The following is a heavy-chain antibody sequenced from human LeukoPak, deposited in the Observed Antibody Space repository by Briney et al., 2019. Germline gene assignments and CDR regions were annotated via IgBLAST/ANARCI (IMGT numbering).Heavy chain of an antibody. CDR2: ISYDRTNK. CDR1: EFTFSNYA. CDR3: ARVRREMKRSLGRTTEYSYYYYMDV. D-gene: IGHD1/OR15-1a*01. J-gene: IGHJ6*03. Sequence: GGSLRLSCTASEFTFSNYAMHWVRQAPGKGLEWVALISYDRTNKYYAGSVKGRFTISRDNSKNTLYLQMNSLRAEDTAVYYCARVRREMKRSLGRTTEYSYYYYMDVWGKGTTVTVSS. V-gene: IGHV3-30*04.